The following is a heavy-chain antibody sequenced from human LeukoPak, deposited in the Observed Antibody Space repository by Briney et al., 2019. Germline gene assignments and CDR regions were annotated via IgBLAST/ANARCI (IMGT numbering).Heavy chain of an antibody. J-gene: IGHJ4*02. CDR1: GGSISYSTTY. Sequence: PSETLSLTCTVSGGSISYSTTYWGWIRQPPGKGLEWIASIFYNGRTWNNPSLKSRVSISVDTSKNQFSLKVSAATAADTAVYYCARQGTYYDKIYYFDYWGQGTLVTVSS. D-gene: IGHD3-16*01. CDR3: ARQGTYYDKIYYFDY. V-gene: IGHV4-39*01. CDR2: IFYNGRT.